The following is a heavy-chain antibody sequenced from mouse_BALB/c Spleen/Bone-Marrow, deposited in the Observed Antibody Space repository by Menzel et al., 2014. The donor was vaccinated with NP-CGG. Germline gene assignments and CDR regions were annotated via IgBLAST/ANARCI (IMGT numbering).Heavy chain of an antibody. CDR1: GFTFSSYT. V-gene: IGHV5-6-4*01. Sequence: EVQGVESGGGLVKPGGSLKLSCAASGFTFSSYTMSWVRQTPERRLEWVATISSGGSYTYYPDSVKGRFTISRDNAKNTLYLQMSSLKFEDTAMYYCTRDPGRGRYFDVWGAGTTVTVSS. CDR2: ISSGGSYT. D-gene: IGHD3-3*01. J-gene: IGHJ1*01. CDR3: TRDPGRGRYFDV.